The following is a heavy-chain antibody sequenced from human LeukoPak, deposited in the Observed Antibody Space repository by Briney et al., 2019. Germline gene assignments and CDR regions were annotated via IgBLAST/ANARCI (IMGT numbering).Heavy chain of an antibody. J-gene: IGHJ6*02. CDR2: ISSSGSTI. CDR1: GVTISTYA. CDR3: ARVRSSYGRGMDV. D-gene: IGHD5-18*01. V-gene: IGHV3-48*03. Sequence: GGSLRLSCAASGVTISTYAMSWVRQAPGKGLEWVSYISSSGSTIYYADSVKGQFTISRDSAKNSLYLQMNSLRAEDTAVYYCARVRSSYGRGMDVWGQGTTVTVSS.